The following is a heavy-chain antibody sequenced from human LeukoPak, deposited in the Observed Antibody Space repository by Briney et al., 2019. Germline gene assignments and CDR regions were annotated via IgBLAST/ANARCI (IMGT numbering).Heavy chain of an antibody. J-gene: IGHJ3*02. CDR3: ATYTSRVYALDAFDI. CDR1: GFTFSSYG. Sequence: GGSLRLSCAASGFTFSSYGMHWVRQAPGKGLEWGAVIWYDRSNKYYADYVKGRFTISRDNSKNTLYLQMKSLRAEDTPVCYFATYTSRVYALDAFDIWGQGTMVTVSS. D-gene: IGHD2-8*01. V-gene: IGHV3-33*01. CDR2: IWYDRSNK.